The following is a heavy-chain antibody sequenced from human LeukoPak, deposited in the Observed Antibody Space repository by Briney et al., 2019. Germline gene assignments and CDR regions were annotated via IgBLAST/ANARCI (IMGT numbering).Heavy chain of an antibody. CDR3: ATTADYGDYLALDY. V-gene: IGHV4-59*01. CDR1: GGSIRNYY. CDR2: VSNSGNT. Sequence: PSETLSLTCSVSGGSIRNYYWTWIRQPPGKGLEWIGHVSNSGNTKYNPSLKSRVTISVDMSKNQFSLKLTSVTAADTAVYYCATTADYGDYLALDYWGQGTLLTVSS. J-gene: IGHJ4*02. D-gene: IGHD4-17*01.